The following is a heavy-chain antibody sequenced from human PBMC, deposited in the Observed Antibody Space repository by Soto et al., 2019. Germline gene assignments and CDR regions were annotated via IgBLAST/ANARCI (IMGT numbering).Heavy chain of an antibody. CDR1: GFTLSYYW. J-gene: IGHJ6*02. CDR3: AKPLRNYYYSGMDV. CDR2: IKEDGSEK. Sequence: GGSLRLSCAASGFTLSYYWMSWVRQAPGKGLEWVANIKEDGSEKYYVDSVKGRFTIYRDNAQNSVFLQMNGLRAEDTAVYYCAKPLRNYYYSGMDVWGQGTTVTVSS. V-gene: IGHV3-7*01.